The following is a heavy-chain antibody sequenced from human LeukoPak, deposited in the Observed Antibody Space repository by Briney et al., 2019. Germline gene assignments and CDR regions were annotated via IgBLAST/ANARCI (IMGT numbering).Heavy chain of an antibody. CDR3: VRDWGYDSSGYWQKYFDT. Sequence: GGSLRLSCATSGFTFTTFWMHWVRQAPGKGLVWVSRIDHDGSSTNYADSVKGRFTISRDNAKNTVYLQMNSLRAEDTAVYYCVRDWGYDSSGYWQKYFDTWGQGTLVTVSS. V-gene: IGHV3-74*01. CDR2: IDHDGSST. CDR1: GFTFTTFW. J-gene: IGHJ4*02. D-gene: IGHD3-22*01.